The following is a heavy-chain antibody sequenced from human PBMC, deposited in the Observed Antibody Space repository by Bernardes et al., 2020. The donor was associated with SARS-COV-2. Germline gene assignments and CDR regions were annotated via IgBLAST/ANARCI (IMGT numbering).Heavy chain of an antibody. CDR2: INSSGAKT. D-gene: IGHD6-13*01. Sequence: GGSLRLSCAVSGFTFSTYTMGWVRQAPGKGLEWVSDINSSGAKTYYVDSVKGRFTISRDNSKKTLYLQMNSLRAEDTARYYCAKAGDLSWYDYWGQGTLVTVSS. V-gene: IGHV3-23*01. CDR1: GFTFSTYT. J-gene: IGHJ4*02. CDR3: AKAGDLSWYDY.